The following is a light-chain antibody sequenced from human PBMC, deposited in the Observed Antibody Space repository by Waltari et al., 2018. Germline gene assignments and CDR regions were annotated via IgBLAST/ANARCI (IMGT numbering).Light chain of an antibody. CDR3: QHSDGPSP. CDR1: QTISNH. CDR2: GVS. J-gene: IGKJ2*01. Sequence: DIQMTQSPSSLSASVGDRVTITCRASQTISNHLNWYQHNPGQAPGLLTFGVSSLRGGVPSRFRGSGSETDFTLTISGLQPEDLATYYCQHSDGPSPFGQGTKLEIK. V-gene: IGKV1-39*01.